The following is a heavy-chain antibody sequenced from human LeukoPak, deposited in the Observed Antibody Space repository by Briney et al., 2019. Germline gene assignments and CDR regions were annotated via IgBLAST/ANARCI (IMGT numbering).Heavy chain of an antibody. J-gene: IGHJ4*01. D-gene: IGHD3-16*01. CDR1: GGSISSSSHY. CDR2: FYYRGST. V-gene: IGHV4-39*07. CDR3: ARAGGADRYYFDY. Sequence: SGTLSLTCTVSGGSISSSSHYWGWIRQSPGKGLQWIGSFYYRGSTYYTPSLKSRVTISLDASDTQFSLRLNSVTAADTAVYYCARAGGADRYYFDYWGQGSLVTGSS.